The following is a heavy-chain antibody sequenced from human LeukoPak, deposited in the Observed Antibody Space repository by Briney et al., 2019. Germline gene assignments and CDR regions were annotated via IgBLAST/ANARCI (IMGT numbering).Heavy chain of an antibody. CDR2: IHTSGST. CDR1: GGSISSYY. J-gene: IGHJ4*02. D-gene: IGHD5-18*01. Sequence: SETLSLTCTVSGGSISSYYWSWIRQPAGKGLEWIGRIHTSGSTNYNPSLKSRVTISVDTSKNWFSLRLTSATAADTAVYYCARGQKYTSGYTVTELGSRYSDYWGQGTLVTVSS. CDR3: ARGQKYTSGYTVTELGSRYSDY. V-gene: IGHV4-4*07.